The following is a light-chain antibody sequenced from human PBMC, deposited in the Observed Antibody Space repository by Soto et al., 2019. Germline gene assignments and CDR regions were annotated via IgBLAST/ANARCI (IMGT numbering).Light chain of an antibody. CDR1: QSINNNY. J-gene: IGKJ1*01. CDR2: GAS. V-gene: IGKV3-20*01. CDR3: QQYGGSPRT. Sequence: EILLTQSPGTLSLSPGERATLSCRASQSINNNYLAWYQQKRGQAPRLLIYGASSRATGIPDRFSGSGSGTDFTITSSRLEPVDFAVYYCQQYGGSPRTFGQGTKVEIK.